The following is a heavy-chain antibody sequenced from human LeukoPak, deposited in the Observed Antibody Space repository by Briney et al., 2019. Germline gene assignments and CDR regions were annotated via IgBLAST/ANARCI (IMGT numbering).Heavy chain of an antibody. Sequence: SETLSLTCAVSGYSISSGYYWGWIRQPPGKGLEWIGSIYHSGSTYYNPSLKSRVTIAVDTSKNQFSLMLSSVTAADTAVYYCARHLGYDYVWGSYRYTGNDIDYWGQGTLVTVSS. D-gene: IGHD3-16*02. CDR1: GYSISSGYY. V-gene: IGHV4-38-2*01. CDR2: IYHSGST. CDR3: ARHLGYDYVWGSYRYTGNDIDY. J-gene: IGHJ4*02.